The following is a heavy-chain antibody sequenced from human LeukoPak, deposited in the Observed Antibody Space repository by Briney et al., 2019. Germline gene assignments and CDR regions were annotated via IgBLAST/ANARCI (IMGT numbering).Heavy chain of an antibody. CDR2: IRYDGSNK. J-gene: IGHJ6*03. CDR1: GFTFSSYG. V-gene: IGHV3-30*02. CDR3: AKDAYSSGWYRDQYYYYMDV. D-gene: IGHD6-19*01. Sequence: GGSLRLSCAASGFTFSSYGMHWVRQAPGKGLEWVAFIRYDGSNKYYADSVKGRFTISRDNSKNTLYLQMNSLRAEDTAVYYCAKDAYSSGWYRDQYYYYMDVWGKGTTVTVSS.